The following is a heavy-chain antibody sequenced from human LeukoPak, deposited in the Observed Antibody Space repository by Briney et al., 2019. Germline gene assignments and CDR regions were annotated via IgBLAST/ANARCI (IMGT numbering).Heavy chain of an antibody. D-gene: IGHD6-19*01. CDR3: ARGGYSSGWYRGNWFDP. CDR1: GGTFSSYA. Sequence: GASVKVSCKASGGTFSSYAISWVRQAPGQGLEWMGGIIPIFGTANYAQKFQGRVTITTDESTSTAYMELSSLRSEDTAVYYCARGGYSSGWYRGNWFDPWGQGTLVTVSS. V-gene: IGHV1-69*05. CDR2: IIPIFGTA. J-gene: IGHJ5*02.